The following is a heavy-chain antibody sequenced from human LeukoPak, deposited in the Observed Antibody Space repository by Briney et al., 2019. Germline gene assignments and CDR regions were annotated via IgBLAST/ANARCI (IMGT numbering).Heavy chain of an antibody. CDR3: AREVLFDWLFTDAFDI. V-gene: IGHV3-21*01. D-gene: IGHD3-9*01. Sequence: GGSLRLSCAASGFTFSSYSMNWVRQAPGKGLEWVSSISSSSSYIYYADSVKGRFTISRDNAKNSLYLQMNSLRAEDTAVYYCAREVLFDWLFTDAFDIWGQGTTVTVSS. CDR1: GFTFSSYS. CDR2: ISSSSSYI. J-gene: IGHJ3*02.